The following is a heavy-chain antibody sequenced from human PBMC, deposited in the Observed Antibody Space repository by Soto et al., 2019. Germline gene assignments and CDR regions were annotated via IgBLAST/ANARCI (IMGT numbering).Heavy chain of an antibody. CDR2: ISSSSNTI. Sequence: ELQLVESGGGLVQPGGSLRLSCAASGFTFSSYSMNWVRQAPGKGLEWVSYISSSSNTIYYADSVKGRFTVSRDNAKNSLYLQMNSLRDEDTAVYYCARDLDSSGYSPAYWGQGTLVTVSS. CDR3: ARDLDSSGYSPAY. CDR1: GFTFSSYS. D-gene: IGHD3-22*01. V-gene: IGHV3-48*02. J-gene: IGHJ4*02.